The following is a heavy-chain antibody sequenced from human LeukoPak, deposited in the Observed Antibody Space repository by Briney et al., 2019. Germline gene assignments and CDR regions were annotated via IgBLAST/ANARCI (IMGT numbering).Heavy chain of an antibody. V-gene: IGHV4-34*01. Sequence: PSETLSLTCAVYGGSFSGYYWSWIRQPPGQGLEWIGEISHSGITKYNPSLESRVTTSVDTSKNQFSLTLSSVTAADTAVYYCARGSFGVVIVPYYYYDMDVWGKGTTVTVSS. CDR1: GGSFSGYY. J-gene: IGHJ6*03. CDR3: ARGSFGVVIVPYYYYDMDV. CDR2: ISHSGIT. D-gene: IGHD3-3*01.